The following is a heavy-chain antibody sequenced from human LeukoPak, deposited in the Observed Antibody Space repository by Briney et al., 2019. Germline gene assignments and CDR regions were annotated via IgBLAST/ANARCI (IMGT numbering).Heavy chain of an antibody. D-gene: IGHD5-12*01. J-gene: IGHJ4*02. V-gene: IGHV4-59*01. Sequence: SETLSLTCTDSGGSLSTNYWNWSRQPLGRRLEWLGYIEDSGRTNHNPSLKCRLTMSVESSKTHFPLMLKSMTAADTAVHYCARSSGYWPADFDFWGQGALVIVSS. CDR1: GGSLSTNY. CDR2: IEDSGRT. CDR3: ARSSGYWPADFDF.